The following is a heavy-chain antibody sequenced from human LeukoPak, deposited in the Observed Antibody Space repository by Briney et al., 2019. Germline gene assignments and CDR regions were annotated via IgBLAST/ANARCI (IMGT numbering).Heavy chain of an antibody. CDR2: VSYDGSK. CDR1: GFTFSSYG. CDR3: ARTAYDSSGYYFDY. V-gene: IGHV3-30*03. Sequence: GGSLRLSCAASGFTFSSYGMHWVRQAPGKGLEWVAVVSYDGSKYYADSVKGRFTISRDNSKNTLYLQMNSLRAEDTAVYYCARTAYDSSGYYFDYWGQGTLVTVSS. J-gene: IGHJ4*02. D-gene: IGHD3-22*01.